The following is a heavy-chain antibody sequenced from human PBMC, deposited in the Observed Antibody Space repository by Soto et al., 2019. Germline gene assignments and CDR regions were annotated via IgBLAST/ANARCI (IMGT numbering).Heavy chain of an antibody. CDR2: ISGTGGST. CDR1: GFTFSNYA. CDR3: AKSSGNRIAAVNYYYYMDV. D-gene: IGHD6-13*01. V-gene: IGHV3-23*01. J-gene: IGHJ6*03. Sequence: EVQLLESGGGLVQPGGSLRLSCAASGFTFSNYAMSWVRQAPGKGLEWVSAISGTGGSTYYADSVKGRFTSSRDNSKNTQYLQMNSLRAEDTAVYYCAKSSGNRIAAVNYYYYMDVWGKGTTVTVSS.